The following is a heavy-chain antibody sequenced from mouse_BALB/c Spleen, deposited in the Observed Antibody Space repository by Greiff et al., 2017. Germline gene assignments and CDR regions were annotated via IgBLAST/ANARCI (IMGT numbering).Heavy chain of an antibody. CDR3: ARGRAMTPYYFDY. CDR1: GFTFSSYA. J-gene: IGHJ2*01. CDR2: ISSGGST. V-gene: IGHV5-6-5*01. Sequence: EVKLVESGGGLVKPGGSLKLSCAASGFTFSSYAMSWVRQTPEKRLEWVASISSGGSTYYPDSVKGRFTISRDNARNILYLQMSSLRSEDTAMYYCARGRAMTPYYFDYWGQGTTLTVSS. D-gene: IGHD2-3*01.